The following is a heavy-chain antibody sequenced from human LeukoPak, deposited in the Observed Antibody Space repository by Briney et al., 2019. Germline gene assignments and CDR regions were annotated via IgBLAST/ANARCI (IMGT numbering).Heavy chain of an antibody. Sequence: PSQTPSLTCTVSGGSISSGGYYWNWIRQHPGKGLEWIGYIYYSGSTYYNPSLKSRVTISVDTSNNQFSLKLSSVTAADTAVYYCARASDGLYYYYYGMDVWGQGTTVTVSS. CDR2: IYYSGST. CDR3: ARASDGLYYYYYGMDV. V-gene: IGHV4-31*03. CDR1: GGSISSGGYY. J-gene: IGHJ6*02. D-gene: IGHD2-2*01.